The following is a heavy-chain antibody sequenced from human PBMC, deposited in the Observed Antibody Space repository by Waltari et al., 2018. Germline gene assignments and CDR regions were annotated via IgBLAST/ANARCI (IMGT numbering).Heavy chain of an antibody. CDR3: AKDIQMSY. Sequence: EVHLLESGGGLVQPGGSLRLPWPASGFTFSHSALNWSRPAPGKGLEWVSLLSYDGNNAYYADSVKGRFTVSRDNSRNILDLQMNSLRAEDTATYYCAKDIQMSYWGQGTLVTVSS. CDR1: GFTFSHSA. V-gene: IGHV3-23*01. J-gene: IGHJ4*02. CDR2: LSYDGNNA.